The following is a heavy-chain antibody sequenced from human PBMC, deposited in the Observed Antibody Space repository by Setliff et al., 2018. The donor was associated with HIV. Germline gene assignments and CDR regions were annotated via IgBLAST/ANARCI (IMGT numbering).Heavy chain of an antibody. CDR3: ASNFRSGYWYFDL. Sequence: GESLKISWAASGFAFSNYGMHWVRQAPGKRLEYVSAISNTGDHTYYADSVKGRFTISRDNSKNRLELQMGSLRAEDMAVYYCASNFRSGYWYFDLWGRGTLVTVSS. V-gene: IGHV3-64*02. D-gene: IGHD2-15*01. CDR1: GFAFSNYG. CDR2: ISNTGDHT. J-gene: IGHJ2*01.